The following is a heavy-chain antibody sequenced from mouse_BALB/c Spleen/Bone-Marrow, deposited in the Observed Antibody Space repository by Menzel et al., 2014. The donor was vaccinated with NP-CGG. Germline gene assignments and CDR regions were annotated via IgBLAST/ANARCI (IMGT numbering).Heavy chain of an antibody. CDR1: GFNIKDTY. Sequence: EVKLMESGAELVKPGASVKLSCTASGFNIKDTYMHWVKQRPEQGLEWIGRIDPANGNTKYDPKFQGKATITADTSSNTAYLQPSSLTSEDTAVYYCASYVYGYYFDYWGQGTTLTVSS. V-gene: IGHV14-3*02. D-gene: IGHD2-2*01. J-gene: IGHJ2*01. CDR2: IDPANGNT. CDR3: ASYVYGYYFDY.